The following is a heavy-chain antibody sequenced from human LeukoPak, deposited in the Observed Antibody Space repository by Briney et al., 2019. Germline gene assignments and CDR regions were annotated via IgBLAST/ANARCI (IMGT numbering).Heavy chain of an antibody. D-gene: IGHD2-2*01. J-gene: IGHJ4*02. CDR2: IIPIFGTA. CDR3: ARAYCSSTSCPSDYFGY. V-gene: IGHV1-69*05. CDR1: GGTFSSYA. Sequence: ASVKVSRKAAGGTFSSYAISWVRQAPGQGLEWMGRIIPIFGTANYAQKFQGRVTITTDESTSTAYMELSSLRSEDTAVYYCARAYCSSTSCPSDYFGYWGQGTLVTVSS.